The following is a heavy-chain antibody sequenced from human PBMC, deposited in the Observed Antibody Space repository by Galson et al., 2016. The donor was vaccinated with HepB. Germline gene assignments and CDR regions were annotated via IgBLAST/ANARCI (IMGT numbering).Heavy chain of an antibody. Sequence: SVKVSCKASGYTFTSYGISWVRQAPGQGLEWMGWISGYNGVTNYAQKFQGRVTMTTDTSTSTAYMGLRSLRPDDTAMYYCARVGWDGGRWAGDYWGQGTLVTVSS. D-gene: IGHD4-23*01. CDR1: GYTFTSYG. CDR2: ISGYNGVT. CDR3: ARVGWDGGRWAGDY. J-gene: IGHJ4*02. V-gene: IGHV1-18*01.